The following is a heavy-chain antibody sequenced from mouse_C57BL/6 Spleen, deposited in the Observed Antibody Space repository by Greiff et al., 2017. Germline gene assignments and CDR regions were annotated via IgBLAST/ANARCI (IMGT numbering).Heavy chain of an antibody. J-gene: IGHJ3*01. CDR1: GYAFTNYL. Sequence: QVHVKQSGAELVRPGTSVKVSCKASGYAFTNYLLEWVKQRPGQGLEWIGVINPGSGGTNYNEKFKGKATLTADKSSSTAYMQLSSLTSEDSAVYFCARESGSSSFAYWGQGTLVTVSA. D-gene: IGHD1-1*01. CDR2: INPGSGGT. V-gene: IGHV1-54*01. CDR3: ARESGSSSFAY.